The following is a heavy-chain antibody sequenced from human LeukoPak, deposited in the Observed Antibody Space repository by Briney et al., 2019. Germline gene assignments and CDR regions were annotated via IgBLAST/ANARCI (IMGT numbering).Heavy chain of an antibody. Sequence: PSETLSLTCTVSGGSISSSSYYWSWIRQPPGKGLEWIGEINHSGSTNYNPSLKSRVTISVDTSKNQFSLKLSSVTAADTAVYYCARHSVMGPLRSRLSYYYYMDVWGKGTTVTVSS. CDR2: INHSGST. V-gene: IGHV4-39*01. J-gene: IGHJ6*03. CDR3: ARHSVMGPLRSRLSYYYYMDV. CDR1: GGSISSSSYY. D-gene: IGHD6-13*01.